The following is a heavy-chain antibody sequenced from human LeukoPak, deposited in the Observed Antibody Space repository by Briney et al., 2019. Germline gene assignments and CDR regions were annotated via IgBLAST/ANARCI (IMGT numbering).Heavy chain of an antibody. D-gene: IGHD5-12*01. V-gene: IGHV3-21*01. CDR3: ARVDIVATNAFDI. Sequence: GGSLRLSCAASGFTFSSYAMSWVRQAPGKGLEWVSSISSSSSYIYYADSVKGRFTISRDNAKNSLYLQMNSLRAEDTAVYYCARVDIVATNAFDIWGQGTMVTVSS. CDR1: GFTFSSYA. J-gene: IGHJ3*02. CDR2: ISSSSSYI.